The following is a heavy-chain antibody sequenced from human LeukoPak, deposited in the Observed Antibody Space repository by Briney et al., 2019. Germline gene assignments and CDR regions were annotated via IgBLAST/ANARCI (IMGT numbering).Heavy chain of an antibody. V-gene: IGHV3-53*01. Sequence: GGSLRLSCAVSGFNVSYNYMSWVRLAPGKGLEWVATIYRGGSTYYADSVKGRFTISRDNAENMLYLQMNSLRDEDTALYYCARGMYGSGTYYIGDAFDIWGRGTMVTVSS. CDR1: GFNVSYNY. CDR3: ARGMYGSGTYYIGDAFDI. D-gene: IGHD3-10*01. CDR2: IYRGGST. J-gene: IGHJ3*02.